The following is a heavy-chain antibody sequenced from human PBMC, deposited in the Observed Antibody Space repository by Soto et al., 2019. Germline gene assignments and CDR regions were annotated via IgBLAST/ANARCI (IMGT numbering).Heavy chain of an antibody. J-gene: IGHJ6*03. CDR3: AKGQKYRSSGVRYYYYYIDV. CDR2: ISGSGGRT. D-gene: IGHD6-6*01. CDR1: GFTFSSYA. Sequence: EVQLLESGGGLVQPGGSLRLSCAASGFTFSSYAISWVRQAPGKGLEWVSAISGSGGRTYYADAVKGRFTISRENCKNQLYLQMSSLRGEGTVVYYCAKGQKYRSSGVRYYYYYIDVWGKGTTVTVSS. V-gene: IGHV3-23*01.